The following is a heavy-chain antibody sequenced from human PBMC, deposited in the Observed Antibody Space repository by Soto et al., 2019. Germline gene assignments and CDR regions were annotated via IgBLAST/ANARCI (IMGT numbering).Heavy chain of an antibody. V-gene: IGHV3-11*01. CDR3: ARNYYDFWSNYYYYMDV. D-gene: IGHD3-3*01. Sequence: GGSLRLSCAASGFTFSDYYMSWIRQAPGKGLEWVSYISSSGSTIYYADSVKGRITISRDNAKNSQYLQMNSLRAEDTAVYYCARNYYDFWSNYYYYMDVWGKGTTVTVSS. CDR2: ISSSGSTI. CDR1: GFTFSDYY. J-gene: IGHJ6*03.